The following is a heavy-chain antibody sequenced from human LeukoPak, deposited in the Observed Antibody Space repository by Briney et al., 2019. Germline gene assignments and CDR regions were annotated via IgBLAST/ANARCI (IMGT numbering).Heavy chain of an antibody. CDR3: ARHDCIGTSCYCFYGMDV. CDR1: GGSISSSSYY. D-gene: IGHD2-2*01. CDR2: IYYSGST. J-gene: IGHJ6*02. V-gene: IGHV4-39*01. Sequence: PSETLSLTCTVSGGSISSSSYYWGWIRQPPGMGLEWIGSIYYSGSTYYNTSLKSRVTISVDTSKNQFSLKLTSVTAADTAVYYCARHDCIGTSCYCFYGMDVWGQGTTVTVSS.